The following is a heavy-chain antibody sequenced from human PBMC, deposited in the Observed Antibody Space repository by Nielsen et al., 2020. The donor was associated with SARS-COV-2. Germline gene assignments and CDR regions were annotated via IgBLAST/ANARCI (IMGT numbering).Heavy chain of an antibody. J-gene: IGHJ6*02. D-gene: IGHD3-3*01. CDR2: ISAYNGNT. CDR1: AWILISYR. Sequence: VQETCKASAWILISYRNRRARQAPAQGHEWMGWISAYNGNTNYAQKLQGRVTMTTDTSTSTAYMELRSLRSDDTAVYYCARETYDFWSGYYYYYYSMDVWGQGTTVTVSS. V-gene: IGHV1-18*01. CDR3: ARETYDFWSGYYYYYYSMDV.